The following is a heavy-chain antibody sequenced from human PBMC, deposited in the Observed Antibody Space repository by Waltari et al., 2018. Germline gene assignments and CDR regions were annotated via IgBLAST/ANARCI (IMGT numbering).Heavy chain of an antibody. Sequence: EVQLVESGGGLVTPGGSLRLSFAASGCTVSSDSMNGVRQAPGKGLEWVSSISSSSSYIYYADSVKGRFTISRDNAKNSLYLQMNSLRAEDTAVYYCARDSQIFWSGFYFDYWGQGTLVTVSS. CDR1: GCTVSSDS. J-gene: IGHJ4*02. D-gene: IGHD3-3*01. CDR2: ISSSSSYI. V-gene: IGHV3-21*01. CDR3: ARDSQIFWSGFYFDY.